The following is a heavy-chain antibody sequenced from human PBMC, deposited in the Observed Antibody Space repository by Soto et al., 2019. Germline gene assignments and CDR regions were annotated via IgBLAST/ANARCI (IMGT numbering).Heavy chain of an antibody. D-gene: IGHD3-22*01. CDR1: EDTFRNYA. V-gene: IGHV1-69*01. J-gene: IGHJ2*01. CDR2: IIPIFGTA. Sequence: QVELVQSGAEVKKPGSSVKVSCQASEDTFRNYAISWVRLAPGQGLEWMGGIIPIFGTANYAQKFQGRVTITADASAHTVYLELSSLRSEDTAVYYCASTKYDSSAYYFWYLGLWGRGTLVTVSS. CDR3: ASTKYDSSAYYFWYLGL.